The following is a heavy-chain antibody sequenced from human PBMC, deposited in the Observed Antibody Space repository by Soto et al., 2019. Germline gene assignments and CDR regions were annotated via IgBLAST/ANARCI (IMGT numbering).Heavy chain of an antibody. J-gene: IGHJ6*03. D-gene: IGHD3-10*01. CDR2: IIPILGIA. CDR3: ARVKGVSYYFYYMDV. Sequence: SVKVSCKASGGTFSSYTISWVRQAPGQGLEWMGRIIPILGIANYAQKFQGRVTITADKSTSTAYTELSSLRSEDTAVYYCARVKGVSYYFYYMDVWGKGTTVTVSS. V-gene: IGHV1-69*02. CDR1: GGTFSSYT.